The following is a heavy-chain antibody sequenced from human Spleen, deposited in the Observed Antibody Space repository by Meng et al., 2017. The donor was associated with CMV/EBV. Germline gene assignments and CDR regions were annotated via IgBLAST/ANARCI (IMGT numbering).Heavy chain of an antibody. J-gene: IGHJ6*02. CDR2: ISWNGGSI. Sequence: GGSLRLSCAASGFIFDDYPMHWGRQAPGKGLEWVSGISWNGGSIGYADSVKGRFTISRDNAKNSLYLQMNSLRAEDTALYYCARGGCSNTSCSTHSYYGMDAWGQGTTVTVSS. D-gene: IGHD2-2*02. V-gene: IGHV3-9*01. CDR3: ARGGCSNTSCSTHSYYGMDA. CDR1: GFIFDDYP.